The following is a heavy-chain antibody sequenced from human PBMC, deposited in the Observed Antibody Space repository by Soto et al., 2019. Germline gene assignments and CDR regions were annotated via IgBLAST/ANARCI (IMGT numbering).Heavy chain of an antibody. CDR3: PHSRNRPFDY. J-gene: IGHJ4*02. CDR2: IYWDDDK. Sequence: QITLKESGPTLVKPTQTLTLTCTFSGFSLSTTGVGVGWIRQPPGKALEWLALIYWDDDKRYSPSLSLKNRPTNTTHTSKSQVVLTMSNTHPIDTATYDMPHSRNRPFDYCGQGTLVTVSS. V-gene: IGHV2-5*02. CDR1: GFSLSTTGVG.